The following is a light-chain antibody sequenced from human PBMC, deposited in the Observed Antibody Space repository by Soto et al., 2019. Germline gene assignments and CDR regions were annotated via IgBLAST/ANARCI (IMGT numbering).Light chain of an antibody. CDR3: QHYSGSSPWT. V-gene: IGKV1-5*03. CDR1: LSVDNW. Sequence: DIQMTQSPSSLSASVGDRVTITCRASLSVDNWLAWFQQKPGKAPKVLIYKASTLDSGVPSRFSGSGWGTEFTLTITSLQPDDFATYYCQHYSGSSPWTFGQGTKVEVK. J-gene: IGKJ1*01. CDR2: KAS.